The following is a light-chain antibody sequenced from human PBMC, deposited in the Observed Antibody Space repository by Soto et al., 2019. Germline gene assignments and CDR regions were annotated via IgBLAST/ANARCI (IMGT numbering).Light chain of an antibody. CDR1: QSTSRW. J-gene: IGKJ1*01. V-gene: IGKV1-5*01. CDR3: QQYDSYPWT. CDR2: DAS. Sequence: DIQMTQSPSTLSASVGDRVTVTCRASQSTSRWLAWYQQKPGKAPKLLIYDASNLESEVPSRFSGSGSGTEFTLTISSLQPDDFATYYCQQYDSYPWTFGQGTKVDI.